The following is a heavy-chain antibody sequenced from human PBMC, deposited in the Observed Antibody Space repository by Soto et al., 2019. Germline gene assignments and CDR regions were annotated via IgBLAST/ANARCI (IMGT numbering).Heavy chain of an antibody. Sequence: QVQLQESGPGLVKPSQTLSLTCTVSGGSLKSGGYYWSWVRQHPGRGLEWIGYIYYTGRTYYNPHLDIQLSFSVETSKNQPSLRLSPGPAADTAVYYCARDVTSPPTRFALWGHGPLVTVSS. CDR2: IYYTGRT. CDR3: ARDVTSPPTRFAL. D-gene: IGHD2-2*01. J-gene: IGHJ5*02. CDR1: GGSLKSGGYY. V-gene: IGHV4-31*02.